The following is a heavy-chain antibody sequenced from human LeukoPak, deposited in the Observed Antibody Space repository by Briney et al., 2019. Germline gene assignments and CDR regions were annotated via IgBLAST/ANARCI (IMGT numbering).Heavy chain of an antibody. CDR1: GFTFSSYW. CDR3: ARGCGGDCYPLQLIGDY. J-gene: IGHJ4*02. V-gene: IGHV3-7*01. CDR2: IKQDGSEK. D-gene: IGHD2-21*01. Sequence: PGGSLRLSCAASGFTFSSYWMSWVRQAPGKGLEWVANIKQDGSEKYYVDSVKGRFTISRDNAKNSLYLQMNSLRAEDTAVYYCARGCGGDCYPLQLIGDYWGQGTLVTVSS.